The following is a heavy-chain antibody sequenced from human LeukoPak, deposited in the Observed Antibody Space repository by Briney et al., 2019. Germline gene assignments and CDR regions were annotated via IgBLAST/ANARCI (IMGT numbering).Heavy chain of an antibody. CDR2: IYYSGST. D-gene: IGHD3-22*01. J-gene: IGHJ4*02. Sequence: SETLSLTCAVSGGSISSGDFSWSWIRQPPGTGLEWIGYIYYSGSTYYNPSLKSRVTISVDTSKNQFSLKLSSVTAADTAVYYCAREKTYYYDSSGYYYFDYWGQGTLVTVSS. CDR3: AREKTYYYDSSGYYYFDY. V-gene: IGHV4-30-4*02. CDR1: GGSISSGDFS.